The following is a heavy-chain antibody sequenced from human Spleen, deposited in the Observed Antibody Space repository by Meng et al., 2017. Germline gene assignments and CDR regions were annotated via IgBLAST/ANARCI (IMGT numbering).Heavy chain of an antibody. D-gene: IGHD1-1*01. CDR3: VKSNTRATGNLDY. Sequence: SETLSLTCTVSGASISTFYWSWIRQPPGKGLEWIGYISYSGSTTYNPSLKSRVTISVHTSKNQISLKMSSVTAADTAVYYCVKSNTRATGNLDYWGQGERVTVSS. V-gene: IGHV4-59*01. CDR1: GASISTFY. J-gene: IGHJ4*02. CDR2: ISYSGST.